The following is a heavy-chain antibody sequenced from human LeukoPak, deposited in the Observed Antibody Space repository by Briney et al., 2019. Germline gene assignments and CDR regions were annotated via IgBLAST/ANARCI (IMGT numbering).Heavy chain of an antibody. D-gene: IGHD6-6*01. CDR1: GGSVSSGSYY. Sequence: SETLSLTCTVSGGSVSSGSYYWSWIRQPPGKGLEWIGYIYYSGSTNYNPSLKSRVTISVDTSKNQFSLKLSSVTAADTAVYYCARVRSPPHFDYWGQGTLVTVSS. V-gene: IGHV4-61*01. CDR2: IYYSGST. CDR3: ARVRSPPHFDY. J-gene: IGHJ4*02.